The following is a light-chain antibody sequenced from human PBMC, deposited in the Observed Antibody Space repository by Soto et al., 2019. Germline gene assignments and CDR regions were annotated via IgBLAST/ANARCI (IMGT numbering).Light chain of an antibody. CDR3: HQRNNWPYT. J-gene: IGKJ2*01. V-gene: IGKV3-15*01. CDR1: ESVGSN. CDR2: DAS. Sequence: EIVMTQSPVTLSVSPGERATLSCRASESVGSNLAWYQQKPGQPPRLLIYDASMRETGVPPRFSGSGSGTEFTLTISNLQSEDFAVYYCHQRNNWPYTFGQGTKLEI.